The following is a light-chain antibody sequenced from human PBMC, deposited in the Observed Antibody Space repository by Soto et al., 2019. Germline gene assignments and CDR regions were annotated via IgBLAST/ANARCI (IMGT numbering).Light chain of an antibody. Sequence: QSALTQPASVSGSPGQSITISCTGTSSDVGGYNYVSWYQQHPGRAPQLMIYDVSHRPSGVSNRFSGSRSGNTASLTISGHQDEDEDDYYCSSYATSTTVLFGGGTKLTVL. CDR3: SSYATSTTVL. CDR2: DVS. J-gene: IGLJ2*01. CDR1: SSDVGGYNY. V-gene: IGLV2-14*03.